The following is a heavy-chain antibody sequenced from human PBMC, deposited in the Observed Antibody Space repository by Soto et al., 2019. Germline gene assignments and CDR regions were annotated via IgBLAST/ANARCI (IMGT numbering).Heavy chain of an antibody. Sequence: QVQLVQSGAEVKKPGSSVKVSCKASGGTFSSYTISWVRQAPGQGLEWMGRIIPILGIANYAQKFQGRVTITADTSTSTGYMELSSLRSEDTAVYYCARMGDSSGYYLTFDYWGQGTLVTVSS. D-gene: IGHD3-22*01. V-gene: IGHV1-69*02. J-gene: IGHJ4*02. CDR1: GGTFSSYT. CDR3: ARMGDSSGYYLTFDY. CDR2: IIPILGIA.